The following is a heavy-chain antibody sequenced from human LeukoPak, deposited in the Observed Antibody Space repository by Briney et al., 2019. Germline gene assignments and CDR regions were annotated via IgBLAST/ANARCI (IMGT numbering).Heavy chain of an antibody. CDR1: GFTLDDHG. J-gene: IGHJ2*01. CDR3: ARGARVEMATISPWYFDI. CDR2: INWNGGST. Sequence: GGSLRLSCAASGFTLDDHGMNWVRQAPGKGLEWVSGINWNGGSTFYADSVKGRFTISRDNSKNTLYLHMNSLRAEDTAVYYCARGARVEMATISPWYFDIWGRGTLVIVSS. D-gene: IGHD5-24*01. V-gene: IGHV3-20*04.